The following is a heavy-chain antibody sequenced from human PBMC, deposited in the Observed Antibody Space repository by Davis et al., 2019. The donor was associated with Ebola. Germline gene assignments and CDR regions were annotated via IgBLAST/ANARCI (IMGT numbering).Heavy chain of an antibody. J-gene: IGHJ3*02. Sequence: GESLKISCKGSGYSFATHWIGWVRQMPGKGLEWMGIIYPLDSDTRYSPSFQGQVTISVDKSTSTAYLQWGSLKASDTAMYYCARSPRGSFDMWGQGTMVTVSS. CDR2: IYPLDSDT. D-gene: IGHD3-10*01. CDR1: GYSFATHW. V-gene: IGHV5-51*01. CDR3: ARSPRGSFDM.